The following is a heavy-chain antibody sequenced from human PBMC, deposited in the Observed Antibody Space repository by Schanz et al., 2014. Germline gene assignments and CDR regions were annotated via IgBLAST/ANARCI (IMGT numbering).Heavy chain of an antibody. J-gene: IGHJ4*02. CDR3: ARGTDWNLHY. CDR1: GFTFSKYW. D-gene: IGHD1-1*01. CDR2: IGYLGDT. V-gene: IGHV3-13*01. Sequence: EVQLVESGGGLVKPGGSLRLSCGGSGFTFSKYWMSWVRQGTGKGLEWVSTIGYLGDTYYPDSVKGRFTVSRDSGQNSLYLQMNSLRAGDTAVYYCARGTDWNLHYWGQGALVTVSS.